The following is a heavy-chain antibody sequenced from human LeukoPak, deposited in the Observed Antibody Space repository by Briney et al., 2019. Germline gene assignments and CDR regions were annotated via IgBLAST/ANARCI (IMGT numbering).Heavy chain of an antibody. J-gene: IGHJ5*02. CDR3: ARFSPLRNWVDP. D-gene: IGHD4-17*01. CDR1: DGSISSGGYY. Sequence: LSLPCTVSDGSISSGGYYWSWIRQHPGEGLGWSGYISYSGSTYYNPSLKSRVTISVDTSKHQFSLKLSSVTAADTAVYYCARFSPLRNWVDPWGQGTLVTVSS. CDR2: ISYSGST. V-gene: IGHV4-31*03.